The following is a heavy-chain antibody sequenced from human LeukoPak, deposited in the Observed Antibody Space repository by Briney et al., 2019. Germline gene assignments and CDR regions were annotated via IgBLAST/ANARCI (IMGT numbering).Heavy chain of an antibody. CDR3: ARVVTVPAEYFRH. V-gene: IGHV4-31*03. D-gene: IGHD2-21*02. CDR1: GASITSTNYY. J-gene: IGHJ1*01. Sequence: TSETLSLTCSVSGASITSTNYYWSWVRQVPGKGLEWIGYIYYSGRTYFNPSLRSRVSMSVDTSKSQLFLNLTSVTAADTAVYYCARVVTVPAEYFRHWGQGTLVTVSS. CDR2: IYYSGRT.